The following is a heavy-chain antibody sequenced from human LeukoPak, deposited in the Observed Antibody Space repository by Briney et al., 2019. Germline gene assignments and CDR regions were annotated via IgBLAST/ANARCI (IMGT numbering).Heavy chain of an antibody. D-gene: IGHD4-23*01. V-gene: IGHV1-2*02. J-gene: IGHJ6*03. CDR2: INPNSGGT. CDR3: ARESVSKTTVADYYYYYMDV. Sequence: ASVKVSCKASGYTFSDYYIHWVRQAPGQGLEWMGWINPNSGGTNYAQKFQGRVTMTRDTSISTAYMELSRLRSDDTAVYYCARESVSKTTVADYYYYYMDVWGKGTTVTVSS. CDR1: GYTFSDYY.